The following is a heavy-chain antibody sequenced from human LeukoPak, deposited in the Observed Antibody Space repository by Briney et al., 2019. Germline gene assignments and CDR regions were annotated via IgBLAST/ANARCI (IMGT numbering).Heavy chain of an antibody. CDR2: ISSSSSYI. Sequence: GGSLRLSCAASGFTFSSYSMNWVRQAPGKGLEWVSSISSSSSYIYYADSVKGRFTISRDNAKNSLYLQMNSLRAEDTAVYYCAKHIRYCNGGSCFTYYYYEMDVWGQGTTVTVSS. CDR1: GFTFSSYS. CDR3: AKHIRYCNGGSCFTYYYYEMDV. V-gene: IGHV3-21*04. J-gene: IGHJ6*02. D-gene: IGHD2-15*01.